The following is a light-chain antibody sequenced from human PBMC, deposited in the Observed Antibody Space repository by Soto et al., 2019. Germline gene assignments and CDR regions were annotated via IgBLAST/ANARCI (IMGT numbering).Light chain of an antibody. Sequence: EVVLTQSPGTLSLSPGAGATLSCRASQSVGSNYLAWFQQKLGRAPRLLIYGASSRATGIPDRFSGSVSGTDFTLTMTRLEPEDSEVYYGQQYGHSPYTFGQGTKVDIK. CDR3: QQYGHSPYT. CDR1: QSVGSNY. J-gene: IGKJ2*01. CDR2: GAS. V-gene: IGKV3-20*01.